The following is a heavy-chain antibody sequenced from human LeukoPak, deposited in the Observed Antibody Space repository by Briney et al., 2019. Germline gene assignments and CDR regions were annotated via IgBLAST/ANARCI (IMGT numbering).Heavy chain of an antibody. Sequence: SETLSLTCTVSGGSISSYYWNWIRQPPGKGLEWIGYIYYSGSINYNPSLKSRVTISVDTSKNQFSLKLSSVTAADTAVYYCARGADSSGYYSIFYFDYWGQGTLVTVSS. J-gene: IGHJ4*02. CDR2: IYYSGSI. V-gene: IGHV4-59*01. D-gene: IGHD3-22*01. CDR3: ARGADSSGYYSIFYFDY. CDR1: GGSISSYY.